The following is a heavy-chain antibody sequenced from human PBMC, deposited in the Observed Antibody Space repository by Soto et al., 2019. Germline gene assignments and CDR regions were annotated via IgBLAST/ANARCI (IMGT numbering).Heavy chain of an antibody. CDR1: GGSISGYY. CDR3: ARDRGGYGDNWFDP. D-gene: IGHD5-12*01. J-gene: IGHJ5*02. V-gene: IGHV4-4*07. Sequence: PSETLSLTCTVSGGSISGYYWSWIRQPAGKGLEWIGRIYTSGSTNYNPSLKSRVTMSVDTSKNQFSLKLSSVTAADTAVYYCARDRGGYGDNWFDPWGQGTLVTVSS. CDR2: IYTSGST.